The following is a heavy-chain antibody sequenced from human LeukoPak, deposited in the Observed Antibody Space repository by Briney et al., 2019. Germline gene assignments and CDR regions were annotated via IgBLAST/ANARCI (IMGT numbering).Heavy chain of an antibody. CDR3: AGDCSSHMDV. CDR2: IYYSGST. V-gene: IGHV4-39*01. D-gene: IGHD2-15*01. J-gene: IGHJ6*03. CDR1: GGSISISSYY. Sequence: SETLSLTSPVPGGSISISSYYWGWTRHPPGKGREWIGSIYYSGSTYYNPSLKSRVTISVDTSKNQFSLKLSSVTAADTAVYYCAGDCSSHMDVWGKGTTVTVSS.